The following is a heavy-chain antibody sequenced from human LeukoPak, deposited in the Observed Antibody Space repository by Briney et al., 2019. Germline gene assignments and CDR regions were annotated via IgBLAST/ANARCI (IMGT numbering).Heavy chain of an antibody. Sequence: GRSLRLSCAASGFTFDDYAMHWVRQAPGKGLEWVSGISWNSGSIGYADSVKGRFTISRDNAKNSLYLQMNSLRAEDTALYYCAKPPSYDILAGYYPSWGQGTLVTVSS. V-gene: IGHV3-9*01. D-gene: IGHD3-9*01. J-gene: IGHJ5*02. CDR1: GFTFDDYA. CDR3: AKPPSYDILAGYYPS. CDR2: ISWNSGSI.